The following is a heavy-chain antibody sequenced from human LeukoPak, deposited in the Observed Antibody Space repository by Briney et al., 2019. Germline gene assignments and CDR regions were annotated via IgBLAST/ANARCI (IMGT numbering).Heavy chain of an antibody. CDR2: IYYSGST. CDR1: GGSISSYY. CDR3: ASGGSSSWYAFDI. V-gene: IGHV4-59*08. D-gene: IGHD6-13*01. Sequence: PSETLSLTCTVSGGSISSYYWSWLRQPPGKGLEWIGYIYYSGSTNYNPSLKSRVTISVDTSENQFSLKLSSVTAADTAVYYCASGGSSSWYAFDIWGQGTMVTVSS. J-gene: IGHJ3*02.